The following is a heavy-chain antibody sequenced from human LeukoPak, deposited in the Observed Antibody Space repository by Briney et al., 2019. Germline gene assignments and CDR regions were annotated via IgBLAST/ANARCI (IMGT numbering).Heavy chain of an antibody. D-gene: IGHD2-15*01. CDR2: ISYDGSNK. CDR1: GFTFSSYG. CDR3: AKVKDIVVVVAATGGYYFDY. Sequence: GRSLRLSCAASGFTFSSYGMHWVRQAPGKGLEWVAVISYDGSNKYYAGSVKGRFTISRDNSKNTLYLQMNSLRAEDTAVYYCAKVKDIVVVVAATGGYYFDYWGQGTLVTVSS. J-gene: IGHJ4*02. V-gene: IGHV3-30*18.